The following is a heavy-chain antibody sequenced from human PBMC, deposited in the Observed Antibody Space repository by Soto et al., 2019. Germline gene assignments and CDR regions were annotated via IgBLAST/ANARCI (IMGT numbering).Heavy chain of an antibody. Sequence: SETLSLTCTVSGGSISSYYGSWIRQPPGKGLEWIGYIYYSGSTNYNPSLKSRVTISVDTSKNQFSLKLSSVTAADTTVYYCARVLNYYYYYYMDVWGKGTTVTVSS. V-gene: IGHV4-59*01. CDR2: IYYSGST. J-gene: IGHJ6*03. CDR1: GGSISSYY. CDR3: ARVLNYYYYYYMDV.